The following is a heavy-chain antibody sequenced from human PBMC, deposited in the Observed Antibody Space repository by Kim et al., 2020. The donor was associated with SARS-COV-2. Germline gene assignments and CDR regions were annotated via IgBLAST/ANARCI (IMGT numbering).Heavy chain of an antibody. CDR2: MNPNSGNT. CDR3: AVGLQTNHYYSGMDV. CDR1: GYTFTSYD. Sequence: ASVKVSCKASGYTFTSYDINWVRQATGQGLEWMGWMNPNSGNTGYAQKFQGRVTMTRNTSISTAYMELSSLRSEDTAVYYCAVGLQTNHYYSGMDVWGQGTTVTVSS. D-gene: IGHD1-26*01. V-gene: IGHV1-8*01. J-gene: IGHJ6*02.